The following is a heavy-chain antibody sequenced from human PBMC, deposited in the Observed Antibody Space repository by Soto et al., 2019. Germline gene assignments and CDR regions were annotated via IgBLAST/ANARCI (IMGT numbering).Heavy chain of an antibody. D-gene: IGHD6-13*01. J-gene: IGHJ6*02. CDR2: INHSGST. Sequence: SETLSLTCAVYGGSFSGYYWSWIRQPPGKGLEWIGEINHSGSTNYNPSLKSRVTISVDTSKNQFSLKLSSVTAADTAVYYCARGLYPTPYSSSPRFNYYYYYGMDVWGQGTTVTVSS. V-gene: IGHV4-34*01. CDR3: ARGLYPTPYSSSPRFNYYYYYGMDV. CDR1: GGSFSGYY.